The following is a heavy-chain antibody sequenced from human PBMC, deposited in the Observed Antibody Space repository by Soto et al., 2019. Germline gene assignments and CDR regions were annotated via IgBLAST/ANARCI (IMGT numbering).Heavy chain of an antibody. CDR2: ISYDGSNK. Sequence: QVQLVESGGGVVQPGRSLRLSCAASGFTFSSYGMHWVRQAPGKGLEWVAVISYDGSNKYYADSVKGRFTISRDNSKSTLHLQMSSLKPEDQVVCYCANWPPIRFGPAAMNYSYGMEGWGQGTTVIVS. D-gene: IGHD2-2*01. J-gene: IGHJ6*02. V-gene: IGHV3-30*18. CDR1: GFTFSSYG. CDR3: ANWPPIRFGPAAMNYSYGMEG.